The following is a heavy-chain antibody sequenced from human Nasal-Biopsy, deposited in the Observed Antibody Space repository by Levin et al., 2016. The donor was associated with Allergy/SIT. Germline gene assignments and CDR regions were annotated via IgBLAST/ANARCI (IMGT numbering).Heavy chain of an antibody. Sequence: ASVKVSCKASGFSFTSYYIHWVRQAPGQGPEYMGIMYPTAGGSTLYAQKFQGRVTMTMDTATSTVYMDLRSLRSEDTAVYYCVREGVPDCSGPGCLSFDYWGQGTLVTVSS. CDR3: VREGVPDCSGPGCLSFDY. J-gene: IGHJ4*02. D-gene: IGHD2-15*01. V-gene: IGHV1-46*01. CDR2: MYPTAGGST. CDR1: GFSFTSYY.